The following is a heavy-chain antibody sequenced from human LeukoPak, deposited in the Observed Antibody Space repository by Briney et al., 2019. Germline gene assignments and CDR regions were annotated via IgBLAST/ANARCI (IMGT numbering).Heavy chain of an antibody. CDR3: AKDRSRALWFGELKMDP. J-gene: IGHJ5*02. CDR2: ISYDGRNK. D-gene: IGHD3-10*01. CDR1: GFTFSSYG. Sequence: GGSLSLSCAASGFTFSSYGMHWVRQAPGKGLEWVAVISYDGRNKNYADSLRGRFTISREDSKNTLYLQMNSLRAEDTAVYYCAKDRSRALWFGELKMDPWGQGALVTVS. V-gene: IGHV3-30*18.